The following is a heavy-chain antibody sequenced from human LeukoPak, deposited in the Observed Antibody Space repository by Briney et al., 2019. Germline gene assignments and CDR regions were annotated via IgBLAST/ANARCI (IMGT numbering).Heavy chain of an antibody. J-gene: IGHJ4*02. Sequence: ASVKVSCKASGYTFTSNYTHWVRQAPGQGLEWMGMIYPRDGSTSYAQKFQGRVTVTRDTSTSTVHMELSGLRSEDTAVYYCARDQEGFDYWGQGTLVTVSS. V-gene: IGHV1-46*01. CDR1: GYTFTSNY. CDR3: ARDQEGFDY. CDR2: IYPRDGST.